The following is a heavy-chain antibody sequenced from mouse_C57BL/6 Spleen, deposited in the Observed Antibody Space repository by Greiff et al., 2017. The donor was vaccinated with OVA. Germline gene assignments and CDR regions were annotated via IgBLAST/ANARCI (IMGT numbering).Heavy chain of an antibody. CDR1: GYTFTDYY. V-gene: IGHV1-26*01. CDR3: AGGGGRGYFDY. J-gene: IGHJ2*01. D-gene: IGHD1-1*02. CDR2: INPNNGGT. Sequence: EVQLQQSGPELVKPGASVKISCKASGYTFTDYYMNWVKQSHGKSLEWIGNINPNNGGTSYNQKFKGKATLTVDTSSSTAYLQLRSLTSEDSAVYYYAGGGGRGYFDYWGQGTTLTVSS.